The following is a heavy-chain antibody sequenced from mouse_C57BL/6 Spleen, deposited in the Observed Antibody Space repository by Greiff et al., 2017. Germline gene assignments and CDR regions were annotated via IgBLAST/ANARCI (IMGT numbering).Heavy chain of an antibody. CDR3: TNYDYAYAMDY. CDR2: IDPETGGT. V-gene: IGHV1-15*01. CDR1: GYTFTDYE. D-gene: IGHD2-4*01. J-gene: IGHJ4*01. Sequence: VKLMESGAELVRPGASVTLSCKASGYTFTDYEMHWVKQTPVHGLEWIGAIDPETGGTAYNQKFKGKAILTADKSSSTAYMELRSLTSEDSAVYYCTNYDYAYAMDYWGQGTSVTVSS.